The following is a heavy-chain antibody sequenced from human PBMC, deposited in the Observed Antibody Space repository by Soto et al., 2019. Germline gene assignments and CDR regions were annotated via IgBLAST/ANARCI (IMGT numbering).Heavy chain of an antibody. J-gene: IGHJ6*02. CDR2: ISSSSSYI. CDR3: ARDRGGGYTAYYGMDV. Sequence: ETLSLTCTVSGGSISSYYWSWIRQPPGKGLEWVSSISSSSSYIYYADSVKGRFTISRDNAKNSLYLQMNSLRAEDTAVYYCARDRGGGYTAYYGMDVWGQGTTVTVSS. CDR1: GGSISSYY. V-gene: IGHV3-21*01. D-gene: IGHD3-16*02.